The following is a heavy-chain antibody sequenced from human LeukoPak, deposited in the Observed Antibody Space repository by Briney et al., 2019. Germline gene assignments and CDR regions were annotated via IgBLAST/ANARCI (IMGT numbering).Heavy chain of an antibody. CDR2: IYYSGST. Sequence: SETLSLTCTVSGGSISSDSYYWGWIRQPPGKGLEWIGTIYYSGSTYYNPSLKSRVTISIDSSRNQFSLKLNSVTAADTAVYYCGRGWTKVDYWGQGTLVTVSS. CDR3: GRGWTKVDY. CDR1: GGSISSDSYY. J-gene: IGHJ4*02. D-gene: IGHD1/OR15-1a*01. V-gene: IGHV4-39*01.